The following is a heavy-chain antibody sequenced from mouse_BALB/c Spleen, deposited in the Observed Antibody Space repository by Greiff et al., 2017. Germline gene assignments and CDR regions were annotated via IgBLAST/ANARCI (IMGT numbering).Heavy chain of an antibody. CDR2: ISYSGST. CDR3: ASATMITTGFAY. CDR1: GDSITSGY. D-gene: IGHD2-4*01. J-gene: IGHJ3*01. V-gene: IGHV3-8*02. Sequence: EVHLVESGPSLVKPSQTLSLTCSVTGDSITSGYWNWIRKFPGNKLEYMGYISYSGSTYYNPSLKSRISITRDTSKNQYYLQLNSVTTEDTATYYCASATMITTGFAYWGQGTLVTVSA.